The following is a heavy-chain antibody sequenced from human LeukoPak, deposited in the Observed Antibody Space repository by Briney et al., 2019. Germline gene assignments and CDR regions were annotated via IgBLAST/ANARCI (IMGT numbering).Heavy chain of an antibody. V-gene: IGHV3-7*01. CDR1: GFTFKNYW. Sequence: PGGSLRLSCVGSGFTFKNYWMNWVRQAPGRGLKWVANTMPDGSVKNYLDSVKGRFTISRDNTKNLLYLEMNSLTVEDTALYYCTTIAASDIDYWGQGTLVTVSS. CDR2: TMPDGSVK. J-gene: IGHJ4*02. D-gene: IGHD6-25*01. CDR3: TTIAASDIDY.